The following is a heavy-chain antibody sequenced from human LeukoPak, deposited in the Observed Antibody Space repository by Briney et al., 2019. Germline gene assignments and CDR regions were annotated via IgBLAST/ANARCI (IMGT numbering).Heavy chain of an antibody. CDR3: ARPYYYDSSGYEYYFDY. CDR1: GFTFSSYS. J-gene: IGHJ4*02. D-gene: IGHD3-22*01. CDR2: ISSSSSYM. Sequence: GGSLRLSCAASGFTFSSYSMNWVRQAPGKGLEWVPSISSSSSYMYYADSVKGRFTISRDNAKNSLYLQMNSLRAEDTAVYYCARPYYYDSSGYEYYFDYWGQGTLVTVSS. V-gene: IGHV3-21*01.